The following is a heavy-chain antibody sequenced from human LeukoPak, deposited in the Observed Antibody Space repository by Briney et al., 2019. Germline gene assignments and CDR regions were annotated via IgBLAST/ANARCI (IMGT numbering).Heavy chain of an antibody. V-gene: IGHV1-2*06. CDR2: INPNSGGT. J-gene: IGHJ5*02. Sequence: SVKVSCKASGCTFTGYYMHWVRQAPGQVLEWIGRINPNSGGTNYAQKFQGRATMTRDTSISTAYMELSRLRSDDTAVYYCARGFKQQLVDPWGQGTLVTVSS. D-gene: IGHD6-13*01. CDR3: ARGFKQQLVDP. CDR1: GCTFTGYY.